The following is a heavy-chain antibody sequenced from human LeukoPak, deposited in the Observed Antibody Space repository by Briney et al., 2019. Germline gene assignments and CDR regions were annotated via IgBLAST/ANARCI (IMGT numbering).Heavy chain of an antibody. CDR3: ARVDTMVRGVINWFDP. Sequence: SETLSLTCTVSGGSINSVGNYWSWVRQYPGKGLEWIGNIYYSGNTYYNPSLNSRLTISVDTSKHQFSLRLDSVTAADTAGYYCARVDTMVRGVINWFDPWGQGTLVIVSS. CDR2: IYYSGNT. D-gene: IGHD3-10*01. J-gene: IGHJ5*02. CDR1: GGSINSVGNY. V-gene: IGHV4-31*03.